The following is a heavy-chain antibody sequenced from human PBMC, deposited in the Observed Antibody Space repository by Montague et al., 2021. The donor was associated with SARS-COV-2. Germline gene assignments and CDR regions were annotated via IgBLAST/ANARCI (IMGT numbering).Heavy chain of an antibody. Sequence: SETLSLTCAVYGGSFSGYYWSWIRQPPGKGLEWIGEINHSAGTNYNPSLKSRVTILVDTSKNQLSLKLSSVTAADAAVYYCAIPMVRGFSRAFDIWGQGTLVTVSS. CDR1: GGSFSGYY. CDR2: INHSAGT. V-gene: IGHV4-34*01. D-gene: IGHD3-10*01. CDR3: AIPMVRGFSRAFDI. J-gene: IGHJ3*02.